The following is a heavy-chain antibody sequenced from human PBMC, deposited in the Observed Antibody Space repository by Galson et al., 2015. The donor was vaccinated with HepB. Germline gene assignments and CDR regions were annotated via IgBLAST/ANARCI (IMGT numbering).Heavy chain of an antibody. CDR3: AKDEVDYGDYSNWFDP. D-gene: IGHD4-17*01. Sequence: SLRLSCAASGFTFSSYGMHWVRQAPGKGLEWVAVISYDGSNKYYADSVKGRFTISRDNSKNTLYLQMNSLRAEDTAVYYCAKDEVDYGDYSNWFDPWGQGTLVTVPS. J-gene: IGHJ5*02. CDR2: ISYDGSNK. CDR1: GFTFSSYG. V-gene: IGHV3-30*18.